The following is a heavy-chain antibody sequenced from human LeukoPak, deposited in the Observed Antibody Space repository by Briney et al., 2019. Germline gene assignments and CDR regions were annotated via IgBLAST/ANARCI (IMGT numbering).Heavy chain of an antibody. CDR2: ISSSSSYI. V-gene: IGHV3-21*01. CDR1: GFTFSSYS. D-gene: IGHD2-15*01. Sequence: GGSLRLSCAASGFTFSSYSMNWVRQAPGKGLEWVSSISSSSSYIYYADSVKGRFTISRDNSKNTLYLQMNSLRAEDTAVYYCAKVGWERWDIVVVVADGYYMDVWGKGTTVTISS. J-gene: IGHJ6*03. CDR3: AKVGWERWDIVVVVADGYYMDV.